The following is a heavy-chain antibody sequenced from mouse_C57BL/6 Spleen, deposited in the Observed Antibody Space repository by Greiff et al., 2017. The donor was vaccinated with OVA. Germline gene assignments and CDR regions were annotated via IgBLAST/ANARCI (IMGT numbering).Heavy chain of an antibody. CDR1: GYTFTSYW. CDR3: AIHYYGSTWFAY. CDR2: IDPSDSYT. J-gene: IGHJ3*01. Sequence: QVQLQQPGAELVRPGTSVTLSCKASGYTFTSYWMHWVQQRPGQGLEWIGVIDPSDSYTNYNQKFKGKATLTVDTSSSTAYMQLSSLTSEDSAVYYCAIHYYGSTWFAYWGQGTLVTVSA. D-gene: IGHD1-1*01. V-gene: IGHV1-59*01.